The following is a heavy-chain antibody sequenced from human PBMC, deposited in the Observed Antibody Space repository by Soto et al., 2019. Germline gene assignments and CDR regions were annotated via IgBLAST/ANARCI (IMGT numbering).Heavy chain of an antibody. CDR3: ASDIAAA. CDR2: ISYDGSNK. J-gene: IGHJ4*02. V-gene: IGHV3-30-3*01. D-gene: IGHD6-13*01. CDR1: GFTFSSYA. Sequence: PGGSLRLSCAAPGFTFSSYAMHWVRQAPGKGLEWVAVISYDGSNKYYADSVKGRFTIARDNSKNTLYLQMNSLRAEDTAVYYCASDIAAAWGQGTLVTVSS.